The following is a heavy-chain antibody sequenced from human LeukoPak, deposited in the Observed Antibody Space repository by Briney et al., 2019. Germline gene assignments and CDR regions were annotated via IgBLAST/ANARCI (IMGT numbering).Heavy chain of an antibody. J-gene: IGHJ4*02. Sequence: SETLSLTCTVSGDSISSYSWSWIRQPSGKGLDWTGDIYNSGNTDYNPSLKSRVTMSVSTSKNQFYLSLSSVTAADTAVYYCARQTRYNYGPAFDFWGQGALVTVSS. D-gene: IGHD5-18*01. V-gene: IGHV4-59*08. CDR3: ARQTRYNYGPAFDF. CDR1: GDSISSYS. CDR2: IYNSGNT.